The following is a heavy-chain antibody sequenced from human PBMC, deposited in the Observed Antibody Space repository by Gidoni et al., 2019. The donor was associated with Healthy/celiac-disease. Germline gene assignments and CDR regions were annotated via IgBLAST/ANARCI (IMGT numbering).Heavy chain of an antibody. Sequence: QVQLQESGPGLVKPSETLSLTCTVSGGSISSYYWSWIRQPPGKGLEWIGYIYYSGSTNYNPSLKSRVTISVDTSKNQFSLKLSSVTAADTAVYYCARDRSVQAARLDYYYYYMDVWGKGTTVTVSS. CDR3: ARDRSVQAARLDYYYYYMDV. V-gene: IGHV4-59*01. CDR1: GGSISSYY. J-gene: IGHJ6*03. D-gene: IGHD6-6*01. CDR2: IYYSGST.